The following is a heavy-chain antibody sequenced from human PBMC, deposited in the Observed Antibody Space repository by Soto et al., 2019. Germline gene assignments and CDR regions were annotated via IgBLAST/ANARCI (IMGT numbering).Heavy chain of an antibody. CDR2: TPYDGSNN. D-gene: IGHD1-26*01. Sequence: QVQLVESGGGVVQPGRSLRLSCAASGFTFSSYVMHWVRQAPGKGLDWVAVTPYDGSNNYYADSVKGRFTISRDNSKNTLYLQMNSLRAEDTAVYYCAKAHRVGATLGYFDSWGQGTLVTVSS. CDR1: GFTFSSYV. J-gene: IGHJ4*02. CDR3: AKAHRVGATLGYFDS. V-gene: IGHV3-30*18.